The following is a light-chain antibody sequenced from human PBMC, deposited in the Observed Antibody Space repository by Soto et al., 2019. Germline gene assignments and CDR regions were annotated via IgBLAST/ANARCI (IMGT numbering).Light chain of an antibody. CDR2: GAS. V-gene: IGKV3-15*01. CDR1: QSVSSN. CDR3: QPYNNWPPWT. J-gene: IGKJ2*02. Sequence: EIVMTQSPATLSVSPRERATLSCRASQSVSSNLAWYQQKPGQAPRLLIYGASTRATGIPARFSGSGSGTEFTLTISSLQSEDFAVYYCQPYNNWPPWTFGQGTKLEIK.